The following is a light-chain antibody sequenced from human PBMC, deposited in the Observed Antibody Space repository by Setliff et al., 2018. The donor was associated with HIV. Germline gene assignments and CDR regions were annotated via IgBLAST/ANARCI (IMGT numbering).Light chain of an antibody. V-gene: IGKV2-28*01. CDR1: QSLLHSNGYIY. CDR3: MQALQMPRT. J-gene: IGKJ1*01. CDR2: WGS. Sequence: DIVMTQSPLSLPVTPGEPASISCRSSQSLLHSNGYIYLDWFLQKPGQSPQLLIYWGSNRASGVPDRFSGSGSGTDFTLKISRVEAEDVGVYYCMQALQMPRTFCQGTKVDIK.